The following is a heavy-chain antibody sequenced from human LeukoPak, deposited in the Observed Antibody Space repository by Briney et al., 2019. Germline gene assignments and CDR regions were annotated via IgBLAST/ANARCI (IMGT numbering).Heavy chain of an antibody. CDR1: GYTLTELS. CDR3: ARDGPEYYDFWSGYYTGRVDYYYYGMDV. V-gene: IGHV1-18*01. J-gene: IGHJ6*02. Sequence: GASVKVSCKVSGYTLTELSMHWVRQAPGQGLEWMGWISAYNGNTNYAQKLQGRVTMTADTSTSTAYMELRSLRSDDTAVYYCARDGPEYYDFWSGYYTGRVDYYYYGMDVWGQGTTVTVSS. D-gene: IGHD3-3*01. CDR2: ISAYNGNT.